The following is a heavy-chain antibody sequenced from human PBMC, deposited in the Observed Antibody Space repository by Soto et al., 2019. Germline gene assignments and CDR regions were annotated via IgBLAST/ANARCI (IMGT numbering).Heavy chain of an antibody. Sequence: GGSLRLSCAASGFTFSSYSMNWVRQAPGKGLEWVSSISSSSSYIYYADSVKGRFTISRDNAKNSLYLQMNSLRAEDTAVYYCARDAGPSSVAAKRLDYWGQGTLVTVSS. V-gene: IGHV3-21*01. CDR3: ARDAGPSSVAAKRLDY. CDR1: GFTFSSYS. CDR2: ISSSSSYI. D-gene: IGHD2-15*01. J-gene: IGHJ4*02.